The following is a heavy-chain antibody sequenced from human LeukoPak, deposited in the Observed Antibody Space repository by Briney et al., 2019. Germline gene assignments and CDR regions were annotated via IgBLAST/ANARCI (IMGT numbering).Heavy chain of an antibody. D-gene: IGHD4-23*01. CDR3: ARARVVEPFDY. CDR2: IYTSGST. Sequence: GSLRLSCAASGFTFSSYAMTWVRQAPGKGLEWIGRIYTSGSTTYNPSLKSRVTISLDTSKNHFSLKLTSVTAADTAVYYCARARVVEPFDYWGQGTLVTVSS. J-gene: IGHJ4*02. V-gene: IGHV4-4*08. CDR1: GFTFSSYA.